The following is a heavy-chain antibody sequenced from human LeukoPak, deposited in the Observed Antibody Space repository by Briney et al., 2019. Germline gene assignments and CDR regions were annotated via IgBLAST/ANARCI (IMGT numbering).Heavy chain of an antibody. D-gene: IGHD3-10*01. CDR1: GFTFSSYG. J-gene: IGHJ4*02. Sequence: PGGSLRLSCAASGFTFSSYGMHWVRQAPGKGLEWVANIKQDGSEKYYVDSVKGRFTISRDNAKNSLYLQMNSLRAEDTAVYYCARLASGIYYGSGSYYNSPWEPDYWGQGTLVTVSS. CDR3: ARLASGIYYGSGSYYNSPWEPDY. CDR2: IKQDGSEK. V-gene: IGHV3-7*01.